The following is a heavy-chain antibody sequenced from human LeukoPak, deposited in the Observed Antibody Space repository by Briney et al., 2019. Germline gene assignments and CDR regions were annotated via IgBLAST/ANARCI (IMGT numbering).Heavy chain of an antibody. CDR3: ARQNRTGYCSSANCYLEVIKYYYYMDV. J-gene: IGHJ6*03. Sequence: SETLSLTCTVSGGSISSYYWSWIRQPPGKGLEWIGEINHSGSTNYYPSLKSRVTISVDTSKNQFSLKLSSVTAADTAVYYCARQNRTGYCSSANCYLEVIKYYYYMDVWGKGTTVTVSS. V-gene: IGHV4-34*01. CDR1: GGSISSYY. D-gene: IGHD2-2*01. CDR2: INHSGST.